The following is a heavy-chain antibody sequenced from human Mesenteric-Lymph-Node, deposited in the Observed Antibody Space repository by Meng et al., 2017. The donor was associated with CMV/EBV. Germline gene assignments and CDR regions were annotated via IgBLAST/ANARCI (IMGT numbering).Heavy chain of an antibody. CDR2: IYSGGST. CDR3: ARGPVHPFDY. D-gene: IGHD1-1*01. J-gene: IGHJ4*02. CDR1: GLIVSRNY. V-gene: IGHV3-53*05. Sequence: GGSLRLSCAGSGLIVSRNYMSWVRQAPGKGLEWVSVIYSGGSTYYADSVKGRFTISRDNSKNTLYLQMNSLRAEDTAVYYCARGPVHPFDYWGQGTLVTVSS.